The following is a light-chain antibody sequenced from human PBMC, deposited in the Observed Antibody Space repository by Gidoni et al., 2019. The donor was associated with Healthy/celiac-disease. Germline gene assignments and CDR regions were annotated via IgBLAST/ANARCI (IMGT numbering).Light chain of an antibody. Sequence: QSALTQPASVSGSPGQSIPISCTGTSSDVGGYNYVSWYQQHPGKAPKLMIYEVSNRPSGVSNRFSGSKSGNTASLTISGLQAEDEADYYCSSYTSSSTLVVFGGGTKLTVL. CDR3: SSYTSSSTLVV. V-gene: IGLV2-14*01. CDR2: EVS. J-gene: IGLJ2*01. CDR1: SSDVGGYNY.